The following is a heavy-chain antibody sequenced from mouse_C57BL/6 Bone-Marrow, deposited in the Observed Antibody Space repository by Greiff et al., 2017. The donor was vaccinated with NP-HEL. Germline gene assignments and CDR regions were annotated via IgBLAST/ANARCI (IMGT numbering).Heavy chain of an antibody. D-gene: IGHD1-1*01. CDR2: IYPGDGDT. J-gene: IGHJ3*01. CDR3: ARGTPVVEGAWFAY. CDR1: GYTFTSSW. V-gene: IGHV1-82*01. Sequence: QVQLQQPGTELVKPGASVKLSCKASGYTFTSSWMNWVKQRPGKGLEWIGRIYPGDGDTNYNWKFKGKATLTADKSSSTAYMQLSSLTSEDSAVYFCARGTPVVEGAWFAYWGQGTLVTVSA.